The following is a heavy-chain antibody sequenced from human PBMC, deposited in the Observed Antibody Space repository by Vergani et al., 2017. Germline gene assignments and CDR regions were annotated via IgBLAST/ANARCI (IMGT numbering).Heavy chain of an antibody. D-gene: IGHD3-22*01. J-gene: IGHJ4*02. V-gene: IGHV1-69*02. CDR1: GGTFSSYT. CDR2: IIPILGIA. CDR3: ARGGPPNYYDDSSGYYQY. Sequence: QVQLVQSGAEVKKPGSSVKVSCKASGGTFSSYTISWVRQAPGHGLEWMGRIIPILGIANYAQKFQGRVTITADKSTSTAYMELSSLRSEDTAVYYCARGGPPNYYDDSSGYYQYWGQGTLVTVSS.